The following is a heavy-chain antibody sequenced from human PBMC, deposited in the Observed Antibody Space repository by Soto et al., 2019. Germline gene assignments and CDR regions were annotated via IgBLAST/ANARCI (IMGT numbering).Heavy chain of an antibody. CDR3: ARYFRGSGRYFFDY. CDR2: INQDGGGT. J-gene: IGHJ4*02. V-gene: IGHV3-7*03. CDR1: GFTFINSF. D-gene: IGHD6-19*01. Sequence: EVQLVESGGGLVQPGGSLRLSCVASGFTFINSFMGWVGQAPGKGLEWVANINQDGGGTYYVDSVEGRFTISRDNAKDSLYLQMNSLRGEDTAVYYCARYFRGSGRYFFDYWGQGTLVTVSS.